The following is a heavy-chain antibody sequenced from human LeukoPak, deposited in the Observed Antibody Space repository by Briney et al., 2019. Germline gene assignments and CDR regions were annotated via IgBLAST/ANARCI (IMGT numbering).Heavy chain of an antibody. V-gene: IGHV4-34*01. CDR3: ARGGPTYYYDSSGYKPPPGWFDP. D-gene: IGHD3-22*01. CDR1: GGSFSGYY. CDR2: INHSGST. J-gene: IGHJ5*02. Sequence: SETLSLTCAVYGGSFSGYYWSWIRQPPGKGLEWIGEINHSGSTNYNPSLKSRVTISVDTSKNQFSLKLSSVTAADTAVYYCARGGPTYYYDSSGYKPPPGWFDPWGQGTLVTVSS.